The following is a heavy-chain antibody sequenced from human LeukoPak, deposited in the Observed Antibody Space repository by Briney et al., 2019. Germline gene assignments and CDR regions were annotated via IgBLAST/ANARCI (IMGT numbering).Heavy chain of an antibody. CDR2: IYYSGST. V-gene: IGHV4-39*07. J-gene: IGHJ4*02. CDR3: ARDRRVGVATGLYFDY. Sequence: SETLSLTCTVSGGSISSSSYYWGWIRQPPGKGLEWIGSIYYSGSTYYNPSLKSRVTISVDTSKNQFSLKLSSVTAADTAVYYCARDRRVGVATGLYFDYWGQGTLVTVSS. CDR1: GGSISSSSYY. D-gene: IGHD5-12*01.